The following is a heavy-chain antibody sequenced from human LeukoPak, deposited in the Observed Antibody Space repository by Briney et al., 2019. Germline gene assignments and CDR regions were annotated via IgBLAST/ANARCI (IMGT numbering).Heavy chain of an antibody. V-gene: IGHV1-3*01. J-gene: IGHJ3*02. Sequence: ASVKVSCKASGYTFTSYAMHWVHQAPGQRLEWMGWINAGNGNTKYSQKFQGRVTITRDTSASTAYMELSSLRSEDTAVYYCARDNGSGSYEDDAFDIWGQGTMVTVSS. CDR3: ARDNGSGSYEDDAFDI. D-gene: IGHD3-10*01. CDR1: GYTFTSYA. CDR2: INAGNGNT.